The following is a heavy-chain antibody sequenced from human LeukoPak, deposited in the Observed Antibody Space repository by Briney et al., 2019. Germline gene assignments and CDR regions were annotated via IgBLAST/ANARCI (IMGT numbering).Heavy chain of an antibody. CDR3: ARGVLPPFDP. CDR1: GDGVSSSSAA. V-gene: IGHV6-1*01. D-gene: IGHD3-10*01. J-gene: IGHJ5*02. CDR2: TYYRSKWYN. Sequence: SQTLSLTCAISGDGVSSSSAAWNWIRQSPSRGLGWLGRTYYRSKWYNDYAVSMKSRITINPDTSKNQFSLQLNSVTPEDTAVYYCARGVLPPFDPWGQGTLVTVSS.